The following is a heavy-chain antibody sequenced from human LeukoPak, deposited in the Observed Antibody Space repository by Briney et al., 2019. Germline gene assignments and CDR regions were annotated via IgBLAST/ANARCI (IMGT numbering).Heavy chain of an antibody. CDR1: GFTFSSYG. CDR2: ISYDGNNK. CDR3: AKGQGAFDI. J-gene: IGHJ3*02. V-gene: IGHV3-30*18. Sequence: PGRSLRLSCAASGFTFSSYGMHWVRQAPGKGLEWVAVISYDGNNKYHVDSVKGRFTISRDNSKNTQYLQMNSLRAEDTAVYYCAKGQGAFDIWGQGTMVTVSS.